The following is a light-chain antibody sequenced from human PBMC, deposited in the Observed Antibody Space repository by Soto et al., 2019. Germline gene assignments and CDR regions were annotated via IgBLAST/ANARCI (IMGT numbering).Light chain of an antibody. CDR3: QSYDTMLSGPGV. CDR1: TSNLGAGYD. V-gene: IGLV1-40*01. Sequence: QAVLTQPPSVSGAPGQTVTISCTGSTSNLGAGYDVHWYQQLPGTAPKLLIYNNINRPSGVPDRFSGSKSGTSASLAITGLQAEDEADYYCQSYDTMLSGPGVFGGGTKVTVL. J-gene: IGLJ2*01. CDR2: NNI.